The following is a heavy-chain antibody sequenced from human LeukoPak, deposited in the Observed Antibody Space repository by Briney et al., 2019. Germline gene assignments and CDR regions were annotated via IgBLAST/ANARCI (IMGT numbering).Heavy chain of an antibody. CDR2: INHSGST. Sequence: PSETLSLTCAVYGGSFSGYYWSWIRQPPGKGLEWIGEINHSGSTNYNPSLKSRVTISVDTSKNQFSLKLSSVTAADTAVYYCAGSSTVTTTLWIDYWGQGTLVTVSS. CDR1: GGSFSGYY. V-gene: IGHV4-34*01. J-gene: IGHJ4*02. D-gene: IGHD4-17*01. CDR3: AGSSTVTTTLWIDY.